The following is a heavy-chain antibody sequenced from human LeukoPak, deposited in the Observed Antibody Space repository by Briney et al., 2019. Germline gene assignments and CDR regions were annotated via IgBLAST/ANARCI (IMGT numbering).Heavy chain of an antibody. J-gene: IGHJ4*02. Sequence: PGGSLRLSCEASGFTFSSYWMTWVRQAPGKGLEWVAVIWYDGSNKYYADSVKGRFTISRDNSKNTLYLQMNSLRAEDTAVYYCAGYCSSTSCYDYWGQGTLVTVSS. CDR3: AGYCSSTSCYDY. CDR1: GFTFSSYW. D-gene: IGHD2-2*01. V-gene: IGHV3-33*08. CDR2: IWYDGSNK.